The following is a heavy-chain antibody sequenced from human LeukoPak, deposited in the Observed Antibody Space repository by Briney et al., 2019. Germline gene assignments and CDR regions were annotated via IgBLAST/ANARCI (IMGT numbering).Heavy chain of an antibody. V-gene: IGHV1-2*02. Sequence: GASVKVSCKASGYTFTGYYVHWVRQAPGQGLKWMGWINPNSGGTNYAQKFQGRVTMTRDTSISTAYMELSRLRSDGTAVYYCARGLVRSDYWGQGTLVTVSS. CDR1: GYTFTGYY. D-gene: IGHD6-19*01. CDR3: ARGLVRSDY. CDR2: INPNSGGT. J-gene: IGHJ4*02.